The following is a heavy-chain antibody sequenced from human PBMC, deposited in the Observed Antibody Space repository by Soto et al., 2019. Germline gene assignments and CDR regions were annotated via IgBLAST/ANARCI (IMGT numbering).Heavy chain of an antibody. D-gene: IGHD1-1*01. J-gene: IGHJ3*01. CDR1: GLTVSGKKY. Sequence: DVQLVESGGGLMQPGESLRLSCAAFGLTVSGKKYVAWVRQAPGKGLEWVSALYDVDGSFYADSVKDRFTTSSDSSKTTVYLQLNGLRPDDTAVYYCASWHEREHAYDVWGQGTTVTVSS. V-gene: IGHV3-53*01. CDR2: LYDVDGS. CDR3: ASWHEREHAYDV.